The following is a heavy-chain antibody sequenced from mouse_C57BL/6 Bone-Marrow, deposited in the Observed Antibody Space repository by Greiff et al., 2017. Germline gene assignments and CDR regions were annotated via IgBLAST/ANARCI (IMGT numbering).Heavy chain of an antibody. CDR2: IDPETGGT. J-gene: IGHJ2*01. V-gene: IGHV1-15*01. CDR1: GYTFTDYD. Sequence: VQLQQSGAELVRPGASVTLSCKASGYTFTDYDMHWVKQTPVPGLEWIGAIDPETGGTAYNQKFKGKAILTADKSSSTAYMELRSLTSEDSAVYYCTRGGIYCGNYFDYWGQGTTLTVSS. D-gene: IGHD2-1*01. CDR3: TRGGIYCGNYFDY.